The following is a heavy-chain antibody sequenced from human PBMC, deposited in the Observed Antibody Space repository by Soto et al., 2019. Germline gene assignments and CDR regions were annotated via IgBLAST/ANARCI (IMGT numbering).Heavy chain of an antibody. CDR1: IFTIDSYA. CDR3: AISTRWGYYGMDV. CDR2: ISGSGSST. V-gene: IGHV3-23*01. J-gene: IGHJ6*02. Sequence: EVQLLESGGGLIQPGGSLRLSCAASIFTIDSYAMSWVRQAPGKGLEWVSSISGSGSSTYYADSVKGRVTISKDNSRNRLFLQMNSLRAGDTAVYYCAISTRWGYYGMDVWGQRTTVTVSS. D-gene: IGHD2-2*01.